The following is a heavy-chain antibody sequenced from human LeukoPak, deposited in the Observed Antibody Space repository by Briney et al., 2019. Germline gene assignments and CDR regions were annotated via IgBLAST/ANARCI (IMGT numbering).Heavy chain of an antibody. D-gene: IGHD2/OR15-2a*01. CDR3: ARDSSNVSTYGTHIDS. CDR2: ISGSSSYI. Sequence: GGSLRLSCAASGFKFSSYSMTWVRQAPGKGLEWVSSISGSSSYIYYADSVKGRFTVSRDNARNALFLQMNNPRAEDTAVYYCARDSSNVSTYGTHIDSWGQGTLVIVSS. J-gene: IGHJ4*02. V-gene: IGHV3-21*01. CDR1: GFKFSSYS.